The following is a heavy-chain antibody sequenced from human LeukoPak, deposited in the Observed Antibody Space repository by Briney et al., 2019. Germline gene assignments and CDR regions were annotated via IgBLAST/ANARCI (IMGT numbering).Heavy chain of an antibody. D-gene: IGHD2-21*02. V-gene: IGHV3-20*04. J-gene: IGHJ3*02. CDR2: INWNGGST. Sequence: GGSLRLSCAASGFTFDDYGMSWVRQAPGKGLEWVSGINWNGGSTGYADSVRGRFTISRDNAKNSLYLQMNSLRAEDTAVYYCARSYVVVTAIDAFDIWGQGTMVTVSS. CDR1: GFTFDDYG. CDR3: ARSYVVVTAIDAFDI.